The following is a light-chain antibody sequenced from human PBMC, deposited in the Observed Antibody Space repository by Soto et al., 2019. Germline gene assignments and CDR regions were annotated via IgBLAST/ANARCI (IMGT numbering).Light chain of an antibody. CDR3: SAYTARSTLV. CDR1: SSDVGGYNY. J-gene: IGLJ3*02. Sequence: QSALTQPASVCGSPGQSITISCTGTSSDVGGYNYVSWYQQHPGKAPKLIIYEVRNRPSGISSRFSGSRSGNTASLTISGLQPEDEGDYYCSAYTARSTLVFGGGTQLTVL. V-gene: IGLV2-14*01. CDR2: EVR.